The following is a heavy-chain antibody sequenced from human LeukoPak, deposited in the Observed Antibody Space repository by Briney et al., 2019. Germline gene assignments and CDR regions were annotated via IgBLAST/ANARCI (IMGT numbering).Heavy chain of an antibody. V-gene: IGHV3-30*18. Sequence: GGSLRLSCAASGFTFSSYGVHWVRQAPGKGLEWVAVISYDGSNKYYADSVKGRFTISRDNSKNTLYLQMNSLRAEDTAVYYCAKEGHSYYYYCMDVWGKGTTVTVSS. CDR3: AKEGHSYYYYCMDV. CDR2: ISYDGSNK. CDR1: GFTFSSYG. J-gene: IGHJ6*03.